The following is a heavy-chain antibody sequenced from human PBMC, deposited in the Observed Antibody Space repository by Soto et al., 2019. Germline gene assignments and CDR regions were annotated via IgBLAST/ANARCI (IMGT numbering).Heavy chain of an antibody. D-gene: IGHD3-10*01. CDR3: ARGPRVYYGSGSPYYYYYGMDV. CDR1: GGSFSGYY. Sequence: SETLSLTCAVYGGSFSGYYWSWIRQPPGKGLEWIGEINHSGSTNYNPSLKSRVTISVDTSKNQFSLKLSSVTAADTAVYYCARGPRVYYGSGSPYYYYYGMDVWGQGTTVT. J-gene: IGHJ6*02. CDR2: INHSGST. V-gene: IGHV4-34*01.